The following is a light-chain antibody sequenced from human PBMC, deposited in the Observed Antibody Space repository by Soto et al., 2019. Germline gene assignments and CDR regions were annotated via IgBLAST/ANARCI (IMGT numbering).Light chain of an antibody. J-gene: IGKJ1*01. CDR1: QSVSNNY. V-gene: IGKV3-20*01. Sequence: ENVLTQSPGTLSLSPGERATLSCRASQSVSNNYLAWYQQKPGQAPRLLIYGASTRATGIPDRFSGSGSGTDFTLTISRLEPEDFAVYYCHQYGSSPRTFGQGTKVDIK. CDR2: GAS. CDR3: HQYGSSPRT.